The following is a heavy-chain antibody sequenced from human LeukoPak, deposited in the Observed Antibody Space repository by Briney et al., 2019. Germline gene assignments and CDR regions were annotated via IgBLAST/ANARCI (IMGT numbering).Heavy chain of an antibody. CDR2: VYSGGST. D-gene: IGHD2-8*01. Sequence: TGGSLGLSCTASGFIVTNNYINWVRQAPGKGLEWVSLVYSGGSTYYADSVKGRFTISRDNSKNMVYLQMNSLRAEDTAMYYCARDPPAVLIDTYGWGQGTLVTVSS. V-gene: IGHV3-66*01. CDR1: GFIVTNNY. J-gene: IGHJ4*02. CDR3: ARDPPAVLIDTYG.